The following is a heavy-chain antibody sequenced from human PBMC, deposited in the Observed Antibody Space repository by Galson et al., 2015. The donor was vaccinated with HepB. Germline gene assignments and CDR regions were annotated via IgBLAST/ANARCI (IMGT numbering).Heavy chain of an antibody. V-gene: IGHV3-30*18. CDR1: GFTFSSYG. Sequence: SLRLSCAASGFTFSSYGMHWVRQAPGKGLEWVAVISYDGSNKYYADSVKGRFTISRDNSKNTLYLQMNSLRAEDTAVYYCAKDYSGSYSGLDWGQGTLVTVSS. CDR2: ISYDGSNK. J-gene: IGHJ4*02. CDR3: AKDYSGSYSGLD. D-gene: IGHD1-26*01.